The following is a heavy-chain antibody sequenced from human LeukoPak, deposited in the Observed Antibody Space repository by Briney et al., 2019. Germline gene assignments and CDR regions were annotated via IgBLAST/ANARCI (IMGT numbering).Heavy chain of an antibody. Sequence: GGSLRLSCAASGFTVSSNYMSWVRQAPGKGLEWVSVIYSGGSTYYADSVKGRFTISRDNSKSTLYIQMNSLRAEDTAVYYCAELGITMIGGVWGKGTTVTISS. D-gene: IGHD3-10*02. CDR2: IYSGGST. CDR3: AELGITMIGGV. J-gene: IGHJ6*04. CDR1: GFTVSSNY. V-gene: IGHV3-53*01.